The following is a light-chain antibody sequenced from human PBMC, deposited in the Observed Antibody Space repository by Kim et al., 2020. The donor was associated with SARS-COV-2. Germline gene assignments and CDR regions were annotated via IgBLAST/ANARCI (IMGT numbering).Light chain of an antibody. Sequence: VSPGERVTLTSRASQSVGSKVAWYQQKPGQAPRLLIYGVSTRVTDLPARFSGSGSGTEFTLTISSLQSEDFAVYYCQQYSVWPPYTFGRGTKLEI. CDR2: GVS. CDR3: QQYSVWPPYT. CDR1: QSVGSK. V-gene: IGKV3-15*01. J-gene: IGKJ2*01.